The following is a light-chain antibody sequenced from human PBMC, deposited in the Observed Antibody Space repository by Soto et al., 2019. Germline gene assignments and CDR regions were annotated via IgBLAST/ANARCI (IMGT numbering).Light chain of an antibody. J-gene: IGKJ4*01. V-gene: IGKV1-5*01. CDR3: QQYNSYPLT. Sequence: DIQMTQSPSTLSASVGDRVPITCRTSQSISSWLAWYQQKPGKAPKLLIYDASSLESGVPSRFSGSGSGTEFTLTISSLQPDDFATYYCQQYNSYPLTFGGGTKVEIK. CDR2: DAS. CDR1: QSISSW.